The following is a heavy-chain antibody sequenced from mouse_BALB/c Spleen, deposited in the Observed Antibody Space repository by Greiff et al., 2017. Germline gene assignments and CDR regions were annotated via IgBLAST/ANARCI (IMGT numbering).Heavy chain of an antibody. CDR1: GFTFSSFG. CDR3: ARDVTFSS. CDR2: ISSGSSTI. J-gene: IGHJ3*01. Sequence: DVMLVESGGGLVQPGGSRKLSCAASGFTFSSFGMHWVRQAPEKGLEWVAYISSGSSTIYYADTVKGRFTISRDNPKNTLFLQMTSLRSEDTAMYYCARDVTFSSWGQGTLVTGSA. V-gene: IGHV5-17*02.